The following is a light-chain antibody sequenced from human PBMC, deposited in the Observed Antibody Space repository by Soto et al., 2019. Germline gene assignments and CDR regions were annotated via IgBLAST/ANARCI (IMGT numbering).Light chain of an antibody. CDR1: QSVSSNY. J-gene: IGKJ1*01. V-gene: IGKV3-20*01. CDR2: GAS. Sequence: EIVLTQSPGTLSLFPGERATLSCRASQSVSSNYLAWYQKKPGQAPRLLIYGASSRATGIPDRFSGSGSGTDFTLTITRLEPEDFAVYYCHQYDNSPWTFGQGTKVDIK. CDR3: HQYDNSPWT.